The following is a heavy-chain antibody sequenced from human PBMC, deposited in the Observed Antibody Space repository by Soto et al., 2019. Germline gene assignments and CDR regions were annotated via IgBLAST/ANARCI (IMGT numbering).Heavy chain of an antibody. CDR1: GASISGSYYY. CDR3: ATYQKGYNWKYFDH. D-gene: IGHD1-20*01. J-gene: IGHJ4*02. V-gene: IGHV4-39*01. Sequence: SETLSLTCAVSGASISGSYYYWAWLRQSPGKGPEWIGSVFYTGFTSYNPSLESRVSVSVDTSKSQFSLKLSAVTAADTAVYYCATYQKGYNWKYFDHWGPGALVTVSS. CDR2: VFYTGFT.